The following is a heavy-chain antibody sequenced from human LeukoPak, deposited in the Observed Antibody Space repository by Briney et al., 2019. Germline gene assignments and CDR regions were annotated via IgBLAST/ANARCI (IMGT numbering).Heavy chain of an antibody. Sequence: SETLSLTCTVSGGSISSSSYYWGWIRQPPGKGLEWIGSIYYSGSTYYNPSLKSRVTISVDTSKNQFSLKLSAVTAADTAVYYCASLSYYESSGYLRFHPWGQGTRVSVSS. CDR1: GGSISSSSYY. CDR3: ASLSYYESSGYLRFHP. V-gene: IGHV4-39*01. D-gene: IGHD3-22*01. CDR2: IYYSGST. J-gene: IGHJ5*02.